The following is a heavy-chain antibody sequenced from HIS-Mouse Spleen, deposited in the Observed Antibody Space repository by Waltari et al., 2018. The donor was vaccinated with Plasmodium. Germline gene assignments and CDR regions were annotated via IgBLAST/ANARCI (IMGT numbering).Heavy chain of an antibody. V-gene: IGHV3-21*01. Sequence: EVQLVESGGGLVKPGGSLRLSCAASGFTFSRYRMNWVRQAPGKGLEWVSSISSSSSYIYYADSVKGRFTISRDNAKNSLYLQMNSLRAEDTAVYYCAREDILTAYYNDYWYFDLWGRGTLVTVSS. J-gene: IGHJ2*01. CDR3: AREDILTAYYNDYWYFDL. CDR1: GFTFSRYR. CDR2: ISSSSSYI. D-gene: IGHD3-9*01.